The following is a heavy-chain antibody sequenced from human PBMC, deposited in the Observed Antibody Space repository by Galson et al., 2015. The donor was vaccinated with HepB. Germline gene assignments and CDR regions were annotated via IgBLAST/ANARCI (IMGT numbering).Heavy chain of an antibody. D-gene: IGHD2-21*02. CDR1: GGSISSFF. CDR3: ARALRAYCGGDCYGYYFDY. Sequence: ETLSLTCTVSGGSISSFFWSWVRQPPGKGLEWIGYIYYSGSTNYNPSLKSRVTISVDTSKNQFSLKLSSVTAADTAVYYCARALRAYCGGDCYGYYFDYWGQGTLVTVSS. J-gene: IGHJ4*02. V-gene: IGHV4-59*01. CDR2: IYYSGST.